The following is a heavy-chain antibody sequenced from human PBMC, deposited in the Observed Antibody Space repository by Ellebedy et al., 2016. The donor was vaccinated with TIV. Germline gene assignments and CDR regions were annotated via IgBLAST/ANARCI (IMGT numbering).Heavy chain of an antibody. D-gene: IGHD1-1*01. CDR1: GFPFSSYS. J-gene: IGHJ6*02. Sequence: GESLKISXAASGFPFSSYSMNWVRQAPGKGLEWVAVIAYDESRKFYGESVMGRFTISRDNSKNTLYLQMNSLRGEDTAVYYCARESTSGANSYDFGLDVWGQGTTITVSS. CDR2: IAYDESRK. V-gene: IGHV3-30*03. CDR3: ARESTSGANSYDFGLDV.